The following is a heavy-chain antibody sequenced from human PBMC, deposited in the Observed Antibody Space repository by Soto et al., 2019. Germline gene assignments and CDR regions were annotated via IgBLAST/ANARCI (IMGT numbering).Heavy chain of an antibody. D-gene: IGHD1-1*01. CDR1: GFTFSSYG. V-gene: IGHV3-30*18. CDR2: ISYDGSNK. Sequence: GGSLRLSCASSGFTFSSYGMHWVRQAPGKGLEREAVISYDGSNKCYADSVKGRFTISRDNSKNTLYLQMNSLRAEDTVVYYCAKDSAGTTINYYYKPAMDVRGPGTTVTLPS. CDR3: AKDSAGTTINYYYKPAMDV. J-gene: IGHJ6*02.